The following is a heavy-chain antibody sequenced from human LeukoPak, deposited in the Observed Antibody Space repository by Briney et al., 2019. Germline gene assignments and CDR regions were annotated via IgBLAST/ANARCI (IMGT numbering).Heavy chain of an antibody. J-gene: IGHJ4*02. CDR1: GFTFSSYW. CDR2: ISYDGSNK. V-gene: IGHV3-30-3*01. Sequence: GGSLRLSCAASGFTFSSYWMSWVRQAPGKGLEWVAVISYDGSNKYYADSVKGRFTISRDNSKNTLYLQMNSLRAEDTAVYYCARGPDIVVVVAAYYFDYWGQGTLVTVSS. D-gene: IGHD2-15*01. CDR3: ARGPDIVVVVAAYYFDY.